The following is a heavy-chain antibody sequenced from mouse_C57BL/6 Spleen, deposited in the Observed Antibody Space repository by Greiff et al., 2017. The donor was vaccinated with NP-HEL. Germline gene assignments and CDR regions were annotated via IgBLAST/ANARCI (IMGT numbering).Heavy chain of an antibody. CDR2: ISYDGSN. CDR1: GYSITSGYY. J-gene: IGHJ2*01. Sequence: VQLQQSGPGLVKPSQSLSLTCSVTGYSITSGYYWNWIRQFPGNKLEWMGYISYDGSNNYNPSLKNRISITRDTSKNQFFLKLNSVTTEDTATYDCAGITTVGNYFDYWGQGTTLTVSS. D-gene: IGHD1-1*01. CDR3: AGITTVGNYFDY. V-gene: IGHV3-6*01.